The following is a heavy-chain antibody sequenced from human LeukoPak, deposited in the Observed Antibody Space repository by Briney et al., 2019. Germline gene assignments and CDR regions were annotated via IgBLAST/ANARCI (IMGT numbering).Heavy chain of an antibody. CDR3: ARGLQAAAGTIDY. CDR2: MNPNSGNT. V-gene: IGHV1-8*01. J-gene: IGHJ4*02. D-gene: IGHD6-13*01. Sequence: VSVKVSCKASGYTFTSYDINWVRQATGQGLEWMGWMNPNSGNTGYAQKFQGRVTMTRNTSISTAYMELSSLRSEDTAVYYCARGLQAAAGTIDYWGQGTLVTVSS. CDR1: GYTFTSYD.